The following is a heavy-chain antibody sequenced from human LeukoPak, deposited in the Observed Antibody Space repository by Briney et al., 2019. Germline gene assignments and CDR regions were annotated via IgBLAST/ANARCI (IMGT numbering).Heavy chain of an antibody. J-gene: IGHJ4*02. CDR1: GYTFTSYY. Sequence: ASVKVSCKASGYTFTSYYIHWVRQAPGQGLEWMGIIDPSGGSANYAQKFQGRVTVTRDTSTSTINMELRSLTSEDTAVYYCARAQCFDWVSSLDYWGQGTLVTVSS. CDR2: IDPSGGSA. CDR3: ARAQCFDWVSSLDY. V-gene: IGHV1-46*01. D-gene: IGHD3-9*01.